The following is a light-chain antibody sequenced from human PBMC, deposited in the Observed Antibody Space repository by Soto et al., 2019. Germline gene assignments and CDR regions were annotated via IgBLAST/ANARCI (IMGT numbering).Light chain of an antibody. CDR2: GTS. V-gene: IGKV3-20*01. CDR1: QSVKSSY. J-gene: IGKJ1*01. Sequence: ESVLTQSPATLSLSPGERATLSCRSSQSVKSSYLAWYQQKPGQAPRLLTFGTSNRATGIPDRFRGGGSGTDFTLTISSLEPEDFAVYYCQQYASSPGPFGQGTKVAIK. CDR3: QQYASSPGP.